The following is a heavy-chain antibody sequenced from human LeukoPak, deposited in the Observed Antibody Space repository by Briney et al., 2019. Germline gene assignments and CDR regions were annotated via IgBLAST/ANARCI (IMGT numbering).Heavy chain of an antibody. CDR1: AGSISSYY. J-gene: IGHJ4*02. V-gene: IGHV4-4*07. CDR3: ARRLSLYGHHRFYYFDY. D-gene: IGHD4-17*01. CDR2: IYTSGST. Sequence: SETLSLTCTVAAGSISSYYWSWIRQPAGKGLEWIGRIYTSGSTNYNPSLKSRVTMSVDTPKNQFSLKLSSVTAADTAVYYCARRLSLYGHHRFYYFDYWGQGTLVTVSS.